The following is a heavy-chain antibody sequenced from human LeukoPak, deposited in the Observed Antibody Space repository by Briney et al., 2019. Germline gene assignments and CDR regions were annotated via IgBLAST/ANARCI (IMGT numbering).Heavy chain of an antibody. CDR1: GLTFSKFW. CDR3: ARVRPSFIAAAGAFDY. J-gene: IGHJ4*02. Sequence: GGSLRLSCAASGLTFSKFWMHWVRQAPGKGLEWVSSISSSSSYIYYADSVKGRFTISRDNAKNSLYLQMNSLRAEDTAVYYCARVRPSFIAAAGAFDYWGQGTLVTVSS. CDR2: ISSSSSYI. V-gene: IGHV3-21*01. D-gene: IGHD6-13*01.